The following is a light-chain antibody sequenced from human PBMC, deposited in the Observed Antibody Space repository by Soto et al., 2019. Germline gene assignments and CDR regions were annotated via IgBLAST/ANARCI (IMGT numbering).Light chain of an antibody. CDR3: PQYMSYS. Sequence: DIQMTQSPSSLSASVGDRVTITCRASQSISNWLAWYHPKPGTAPKLLIYHASTLESGVPSRFSGSGSETEFTLTISGLQPYDFSSYYCPQYMSYSFGQGTKVDI. CDR1: QSISNW. J-gene: IGKJ1*01. CDR2: HAS. V-gene: IGKV1-5*01.